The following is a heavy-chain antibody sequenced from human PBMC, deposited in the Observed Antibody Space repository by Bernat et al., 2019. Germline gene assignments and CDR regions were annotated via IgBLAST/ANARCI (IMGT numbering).Heavy chain of an antibody. CDR1: GFTFSNAW. J-gene: IGHJ3*02. CDR3: TREDTTLLVYCSGGSCAGAFDI. Sequence: EVQLVESGGGLVKPGGSLRLSCAASGFTFSNAWMSWVRQAPGKGLEWVGRIKSKTDGGTTDYAAPVKGRFTISRDDSKNTLYLQMNSLKTEDTAVSYCTREDTTLLVYCSGGSCAGAFDIWGQGTMVTVSS. V-gene: IGHV3-15*01. CDR2: IKSKTDGGTT. D-gene: IGHD2-15*01.